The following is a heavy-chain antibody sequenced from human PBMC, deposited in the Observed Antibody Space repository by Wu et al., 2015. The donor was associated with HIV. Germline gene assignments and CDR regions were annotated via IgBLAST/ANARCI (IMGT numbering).Heavy chain of an antibody. CDR2: FTTIFGTA. D-gene: IGHD2-21*01. J-gene: IGHJ4*02. V-gene: IGHV1-69*12. Sequence: QVQLVQSGAEVKKPGSSVKVSCKTSGGTFSSYGVSWVRQAPGQGLEWMGGFTTIFGTANYAQKFQDRVTITADESTGTAYMELRSLRSEDTAVYYCARDPSGIYCGATSCKFAHFDHWGQGTLITVSS. CDR1: GGTFSSYG. CDR3: ARDPSGIYCGATSCKFAHFDH.